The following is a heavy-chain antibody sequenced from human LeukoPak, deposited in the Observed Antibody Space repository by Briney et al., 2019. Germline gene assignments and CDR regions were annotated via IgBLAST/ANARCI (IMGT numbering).Heavy chain of an antibody. J-gene: IGHJ4*02. CDR1: GYTFTGYY. Sequence: ASVKVSCKASGYTFTGYYIHWVRQAPGQGLEWMGWINPNSGGTNYAQRFQGRVTMTRDTSISTVYMELSRLRSDDTAVYYCARDRDVDYWGQGTLVTVSS. V-gene: IGHV1-2*02. CDR2: INPNSGGT. CDR3: ARDRDVDY. D-gene: IGHD5-24*01.